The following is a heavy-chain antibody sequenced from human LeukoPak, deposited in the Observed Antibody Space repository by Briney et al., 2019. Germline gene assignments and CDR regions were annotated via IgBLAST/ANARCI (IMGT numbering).Heavy chain of an antibody. Sequence: PGGSLRLSCAASGFTFSSYSMNWVRQAPGKGLEWVSSISSSSSYIYYADSVKGRFTISRDNAKNSLYLQMNSLRAEDAAVYYCARELELTSDWFDPWGQGTLVTVSS. CDR2: ISSSSSYI. V-gene: IGHV3-21*01. CDR1: GFTFSSYS. J-gene: IGHJ5*02. CDR3: ARELELTSDWFDP. D-gene: IGHD1-7*01.